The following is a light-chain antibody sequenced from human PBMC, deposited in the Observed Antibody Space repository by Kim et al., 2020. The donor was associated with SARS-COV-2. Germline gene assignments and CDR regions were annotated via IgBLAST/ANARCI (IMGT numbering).Light chain of an antibody. J-gene: IGKJ1*01. CDR1: QSVTSNY. CDR3: QQYGGAHWT. Sequence: SPGERATLSCRASQSVTSNYLAWYQQKPGQAPRLLIYGASSRATGIPDRFSGSGSGTEFSLTISRLEPEDYAVYYCQQYGGAHWTFGQGTKVDIK. V-gene: IGKV3-20*01. CDR2: GAS.